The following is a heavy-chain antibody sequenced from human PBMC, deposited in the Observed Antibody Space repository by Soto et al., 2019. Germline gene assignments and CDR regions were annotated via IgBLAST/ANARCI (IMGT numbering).Heavy chain of an antibody. Sequence: PSQTLSLTCAISGDSVSSNSAAWNWIRQSPSRGLEWLGRTYYRSKWYNDYAVSVKSRITINPDTSKNQFSLQLNSVTPEDTAVYYCAGERAAFIAVASNWFDPWGQGTLVTV. CDR3: AGERAAFIAVASNWFDP. J-gene: IGHJ5*02. D-gene: IGHD6-19*01. V-gene: IGHV6-1*01. CDR2: TYYRSKWYN. CDR1: GDSVSSNSAA.